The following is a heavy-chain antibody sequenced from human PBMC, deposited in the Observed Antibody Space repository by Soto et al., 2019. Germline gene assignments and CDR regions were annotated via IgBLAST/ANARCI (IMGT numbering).Heavy chain of an antibody. CDR2: INPNGGDT. J-gene: IGHJ4*02. Sequence: SSKAAQLPIQRDHGHGAGEAEGPVLEWMGIINPNGGDTTYEQKFQGRVTMTRDTSTSTVYMEVSSLTSEDTALYYCARVPYSYGLLFYLDFWGRGKLVTVSA. V-gene: IGHV1-46*02. D-gene: IGHD5-18*01. CDR3: ARVPYSYGLLFYLDF. CDR1: QLPIQRDH.